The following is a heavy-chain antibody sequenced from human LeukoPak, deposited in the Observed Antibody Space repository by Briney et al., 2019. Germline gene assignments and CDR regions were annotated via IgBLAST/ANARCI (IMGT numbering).Heavy chain of an antibody. J-gene: IGHJ4*02. D-gene: IGHD3-22*01. V-gene: IGHV3-21*01. CDR3: ARHVVAVGFDY. CDR2: ITSSSSYI. Sequence: AGGSLRLSCAASRFTISSYTMNWVRQAPGKGLEWVSSITSSSSYIYYADSLKGRFTISRDNAKNSLYLQMNSLRAEDTAIYYCARHVVAVGFDYWGQGTLVTVSS. CDR1: RFTISSYT.